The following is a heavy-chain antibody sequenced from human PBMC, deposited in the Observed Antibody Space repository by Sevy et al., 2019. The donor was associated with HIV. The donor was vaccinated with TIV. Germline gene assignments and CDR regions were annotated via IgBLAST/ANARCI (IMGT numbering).Heavy chain of an antibody. J-gene: IGHJ4*02. CDR2: INSDGSST. D-gene: IGHD2-15*01. CDR1: GITVSSYW. CDR3: AREGFCSGGSCYQLDY. V-gene: IGHV3-74*01. Sequence: GGSLRLSCAASGITVSSYWMHWVRQATGKGLVWVSRINSDGSSTSYADSVKGRFTISRDNAKNTLYLQMNSLRAEDTGVCYCAREGFCSGGSCYQLDYWGQRTLVTVSS.